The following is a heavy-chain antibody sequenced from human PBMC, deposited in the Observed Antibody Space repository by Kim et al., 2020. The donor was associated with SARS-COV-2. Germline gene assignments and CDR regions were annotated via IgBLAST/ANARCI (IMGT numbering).Heavy chain of an antibody. J-gene: IGHJ6*02. CDR3: TTGSTVPLYYYCCGMDV. D-gene: IGHD2-2*01. V-gene: IGHV3-15*01. Sequence: AKGRFTSSRDDSKNTLYLQMNSLRTEDTTVYYCTTGSTVPLYYYCCGMDVWGQGTTVTVSS.